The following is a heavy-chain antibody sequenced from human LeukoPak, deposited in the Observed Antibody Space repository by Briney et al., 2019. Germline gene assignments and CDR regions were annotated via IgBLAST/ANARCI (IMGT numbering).Heavy chain of an antibody. CDR1: GGSISSSSYY. D-gene: IGHD1-26*01. V-gene: IGHV4-39*01. Sequence: SETLSLTCTVSGGSISSSSYYWGWIRQPPGKGLEWIGSIYYSGSTYHNPSLKSRVTISVDTSKNQFSLKLSSVTAADTAVYYCARGATTYDYWGQGTLVTVSS. CDR2: IYYSGST. CDR3: ARGATTYDY. J-gene: IGHJ4*02.